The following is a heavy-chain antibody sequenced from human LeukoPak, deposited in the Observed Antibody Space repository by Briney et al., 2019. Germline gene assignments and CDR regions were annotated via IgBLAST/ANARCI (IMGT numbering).Heavy chain of an antibody. Sequence: SETLSLTCTVSGGSISSSSYYWGWIRQPPGKGLEWLGSIYYSGSTYYNPSLKSRVTISVDTSKNQFSLKLSSVTAADTAVYYCARRTLVVPAAQPYNWFDPWGQGTLVTVSS. V-gene: IGHV4-39*01. CDR2: IYYSGST. CDR3: ARRTLVVPAAQPYNWFDP. CDR1: GGSISSSSYY. D-gene: IGHD2-2*01. J-gene: IGHJ5*02.